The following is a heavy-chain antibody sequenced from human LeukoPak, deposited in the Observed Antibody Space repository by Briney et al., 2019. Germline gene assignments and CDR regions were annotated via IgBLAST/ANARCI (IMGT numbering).Heavy chain of an antibody. V-gene: IGHV2-5*02. CDR3: AHSSDLYDSSGSYPYYFDY. CDR2: IYWDDDK. D-gene: IGHD3-22*01. CDR1: GFSLSTSGVG. J-gene: IGHJ4*02. Sequence: ESGPTLVNPTQTLTLICTFSGFSLSTSGVGVAWIRQPPGKALEWLALIYWDDDKRYCPSLKSRLTITKDTSKNQVVLIMTNMDPVDTGTYYCAHSSDLYDSSGSYPYYFDYWGQGTLVTVSS.